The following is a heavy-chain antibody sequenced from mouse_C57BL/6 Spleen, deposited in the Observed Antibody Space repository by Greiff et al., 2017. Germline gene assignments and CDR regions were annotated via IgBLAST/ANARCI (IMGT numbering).Heavy chain of an antibody. CDR2: ISDGGSYT. CDR1: GFTFSSYA. J-gene: IGHJ2*01. Sequence: DVHLVESGGGLVKPGGSLKLSCAASGFTFSSYAMSWVRQTPEKRLEWVATISDGGSYTYYPDNVKGRFTISRDNAKNNLYLQMSHLKSEDTAMXYCARGPDYGSSPCFDYWGQGTTLTVSS. V-gene: IGHV5-4*01. CDR3: ARGPDYGSSPCFDY. D-gene: IGHD1-1*01.